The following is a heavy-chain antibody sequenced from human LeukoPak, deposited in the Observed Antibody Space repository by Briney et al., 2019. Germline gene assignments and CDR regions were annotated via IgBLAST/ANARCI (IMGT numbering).Heavy chain of an antibody. V-gene: IGHV1-69-2*01. CDR3: ARGCGGGDCYDY. CDR1: GYTFADYY. D-gene: IGHD2-21*01. J-gene: IGHJ4*02. Sequence: ASVKVSCKVSGYTFADYYMHWVQQAPGKGLEWMGLVDPEDGETIYAEKFQGRVTITADTSTDTAYMELSSLRSEDTAVYYCARGCGGGDCYDYWGQGTLVTVSS. CDR2: VDPEDGET.